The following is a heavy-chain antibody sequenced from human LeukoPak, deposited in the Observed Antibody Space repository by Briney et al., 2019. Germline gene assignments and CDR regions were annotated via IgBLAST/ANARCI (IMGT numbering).Heavy chain of an antibody. CDR1: GFTFSSYS. D-gene: IGHD3-3*01. CDR2: ISSSSSTI. V-gene: IGHV3-48*01. CDR3: AREQTYYDFWSAKLALDY. J-gene: IGHJ4*02. Sequence: GGSLRLSCAASGFTFSSYSMNWVRQAPGKGLEWVSYISSSSSTIYYADSVKGRFTISRDNAKNSLYLQMNSLRAEDTAVYYCAREQTYYDFWSAKLALDYWGQGTLVTVSS.